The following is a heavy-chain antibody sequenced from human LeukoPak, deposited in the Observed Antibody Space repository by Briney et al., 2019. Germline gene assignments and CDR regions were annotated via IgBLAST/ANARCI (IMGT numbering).Heavy chain of an antibody. CDR3: AKGMGSYGDYYNWFDP. J-gene: IGHJ5*02. V-gene: IGHV3-23*01. CDR2: ITGNGGTT. D-gene: IGHD4-17*01. CDR1: GFSFSNYG. Sequence: GGSLRLSCAASGFSFSNYGMNWVRQAPGKGLEWVSGITGNGGTTYYADSVKGRFTISRDNSKSTLYVQMNSLRAEDTAVYYCAKGMGSYGDYYNWFDPWGQGTLVTVSS.